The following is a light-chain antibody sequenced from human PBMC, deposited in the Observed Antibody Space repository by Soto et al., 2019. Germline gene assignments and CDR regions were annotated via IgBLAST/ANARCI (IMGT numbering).Light chain of an antibody. Sequence: EIGWAPCRERVYLSPGARATISCRARESVSSYLAGYQQKPGPAPRPLIYDASNRATGIPARFSCTGSGTDFALTLNNREPEDFAFYDCQVRANWSVAFGRGTRLEIK. CDR2: DAS. CDR3: QVRANWSVA. V-gene: IGKV3-11*01. CDR1: ESVSSY. J-gene: IGKJ5*01.